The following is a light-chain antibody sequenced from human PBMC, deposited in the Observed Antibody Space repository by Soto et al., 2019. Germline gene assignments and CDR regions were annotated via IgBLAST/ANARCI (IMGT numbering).Light chain of an antibody. J-gene: IGKJ1*01. V-gene: IGKV3-20*01. CDR2: GAS. CDR3: QQYGSSPRT. Sequence: DSQSVSSSYLAWYQQKPGQAPRLLIYGASSRATGIPDRISGSGARTDFTLTCSGLEPEDFAVYYCQQYGSSPRTFGQGTKVDIK. CDR1: QSVSSSY.